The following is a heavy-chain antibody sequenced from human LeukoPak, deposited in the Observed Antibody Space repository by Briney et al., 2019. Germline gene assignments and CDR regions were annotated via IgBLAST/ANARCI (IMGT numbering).Heavy chain of an antibody. Sequence: PSETLSLTCTVSGGSISSSSYYWGWIRQPPGKGLEWIGSIYYSGSTYYNPPLKSRVTISVDTSKNQFSLKLSSVTAADTAVYYCACQPGIAARWSYYYGMDVWGQGTTVTVSS. CDR3: ACQPGIAARWSYYYGMDV. V-gene: IGHV4-39*01. CDR1: GGSISSSSYY. J-gene: IGHJ6*02. D-gene: IGHD6-6*01. CDR2: IYYSGST.